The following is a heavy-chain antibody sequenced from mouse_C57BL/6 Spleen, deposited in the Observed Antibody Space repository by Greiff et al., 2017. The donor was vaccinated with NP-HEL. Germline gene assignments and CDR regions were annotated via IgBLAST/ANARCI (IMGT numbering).Heavy chain of an antibody. V-gene: IGHV5-6*02. CDR2: ISSGGSYT. Sequence: EVMLVESGGDLVKPGGSLKLSCAASGFTFSSYGLSWVRQTPDKRLEWVATISSGGSYTYYPDSVKGRFTISRDNAKNTLYLQMSSLKSEDTAMYYCARHPTGTLYYFDYWGQGTTRTVSS. J-gene: IGHJ2*01. CDR3: ARHPTGTLYYFDY. CDR1: GFTFSSYG. D-gene: IGHD4-1*02.